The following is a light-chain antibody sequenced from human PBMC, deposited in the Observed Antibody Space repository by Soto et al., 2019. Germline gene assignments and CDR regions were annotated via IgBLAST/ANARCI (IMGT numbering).Light chain of an antibody. Sequence: EIVLTQSPGTLSLSPGERATLSCRASQSVRNDHVAWYQQKTGQAPRLLISRAVTRAIGIPDRFSGSGSGTGFTLTISSLEPEDFALYYCQQYGTTPWTFGQGTKV. CDR1: QSVRNDH. J-gene: IGKJ1*01. CDR2: RAV. CDR3: QQYGTTPWT. V-gene: IGKV3-20*01.